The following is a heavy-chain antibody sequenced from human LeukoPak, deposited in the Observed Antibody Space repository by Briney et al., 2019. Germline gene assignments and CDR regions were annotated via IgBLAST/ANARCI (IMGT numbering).Heavy chain of an antibody. V-gene: IGHV3-23*01. CDR2: FSGSGGRT. J-gene: IGHJ4*02. Sequence: PGGSLRLSCEASGFTFATYPMSWVRQAPGKRLEWVSTFSGSGGRTLYADSVKGRFTISRDNSKNTLSLQMNSLRAEDTAVYYCAKVTSSYNYFDYWGQGSLVTVSS. D-gene: IGHD2-2*01. CDR1: GFTFATYP. CDR3: AKVTSSYNYFDY.